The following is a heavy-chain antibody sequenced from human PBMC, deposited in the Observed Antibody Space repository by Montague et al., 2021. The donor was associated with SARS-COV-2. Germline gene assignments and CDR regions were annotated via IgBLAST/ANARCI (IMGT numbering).Heavy chain of an antibody. J-gene: IGHJ6*02. D-gene: IGHD3-16*01. CDR1: GVAISYGD. CDR2: IFENGDT. V-gene: IGHV4-4*09. CDR3: ARYYERSWDV. Sequence: SETLSLTCTVSGVAISYGDWSWIRQPPGKGLVWFVTIFENGDTDHNPSLKSRVTVSEDTSQNQFSLRLSSVAAAATALYYCARYYERSWDVWGQGTTVTVSS.